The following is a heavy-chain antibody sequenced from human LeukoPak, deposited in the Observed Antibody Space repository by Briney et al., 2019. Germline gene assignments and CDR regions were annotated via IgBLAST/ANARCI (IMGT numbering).Heavy chain of an antibody. Sequence: GGSLRLSCAASGITFSNYAMSWVRQAPGKGLEWVSTISNSDFSTYYADSVKGRFTISRDNSENTLYLRMNSLRAEDTALYYCAKATGYLLWGQGTLVTVSS. CDR3: AKATGYLL. D-gene: IGHD5-18*01. V-gene: IGHV3-23*01. J-gene: IGHJ4*02. CDR2: ISNSDFST. CDR1: GITFSNYA.